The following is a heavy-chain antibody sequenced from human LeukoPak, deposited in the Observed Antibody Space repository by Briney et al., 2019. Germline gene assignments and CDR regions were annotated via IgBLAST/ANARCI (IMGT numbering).Heavy chain of an antibody. CDR1: GFTFSSYA. V-gene: IGHV3-64*05. CDR3: ARVVGSTMRAPFDF. D-gene: IGHD1-26*01. CDR2: ISGSGGST. J-gene: IGHJ4*02. Sequence: GGSLRLSCSASGFTFSSYAMHWVRQAPGKGLEYVSTISGSGGSTYYADSVKGRFTISRDNSKNTLYFQMSSLRAEDTVVYYCARVVGSTMRAPFDFWGQGMLVTVSS.